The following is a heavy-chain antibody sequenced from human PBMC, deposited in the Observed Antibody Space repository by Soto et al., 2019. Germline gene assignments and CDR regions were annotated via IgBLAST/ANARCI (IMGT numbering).Heavy chain of an antibody. CDR3: ARVVPAAKANLDY. Sequence: ASVKVSCKASGYTLTSYYMHWVRQAPGQRLEWMGIINAGNGNTKYSQKFQGRVTITRDTSASTAYMELSSLRSEDTAVYYCARVVPAAKANLDYWGQGTLVTVSS. CDR1: GYTLTSYY. CDR2: INAGNGNT. J-gene: IGHJ4*02. D-gene: IGHD2-2*01. V-gene: IGHV1-3*01.